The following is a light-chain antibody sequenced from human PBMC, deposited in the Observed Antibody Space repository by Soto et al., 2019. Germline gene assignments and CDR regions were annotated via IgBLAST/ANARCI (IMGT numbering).Light chain of an antibody. CDR1: SSDVGSYNL. CDR2: EVS. V-gene: IGLV2-23*02. J-gene: IGLJ1*01. CDR3: CSYAGSSTHV. Sequence: QSALTQPASVSGSPGQSITISCTGTSSDVGSYNLVSWYQQHPGKAPKVMIYEVSKRPSGVPHRFSGSKSGNTASLTISGHQAEDEADYYCCSYAGSSTHVFGTGTKVTVL.